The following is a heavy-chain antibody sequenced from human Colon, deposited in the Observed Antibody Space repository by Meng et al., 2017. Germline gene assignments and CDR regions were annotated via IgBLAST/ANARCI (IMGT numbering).Heavy chain of an antibody. CDR3: ASFPPPGKQWLVTDY. J-gene: IGHJ4*02. CDR1: GGSITSNNW. Sequence: QVQLQDAGPGLVKPSGTRSLTCAVSGGSITSNNWWSWVRQPPGKGLEWIGEIYHSGSTNYNPSLKSRVTISVDKSKNQFSLKLSSVTAADTAVYYCASFPPPGKQWLVTDYWGQGTLVTVSS. D-gene: IGHD6-19*01. CDR2: IYHSGST. V-gene: IGHV4-4*02.